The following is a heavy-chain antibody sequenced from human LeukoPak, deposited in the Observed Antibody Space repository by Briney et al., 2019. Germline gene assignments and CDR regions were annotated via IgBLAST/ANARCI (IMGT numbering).Heavy chain of an antibody. Sequence: GGSLRLSCAASEFTFSTYEMNWVRQAPRKGLEWLLHNSGSGKTIYYGVSAKGRFTISRDNAKNSVFLQMNSLRADDTAVYYCVRVSRYSNYWSFDLWGRGALVTVSS. J-gene: IGHJ2*01. V-gene: IGHV3-48*03. CDR2: NSGSGKTI. D-gene: IGHD4-11*01. CDR1: EFTFSTYE. CDR3: VRVSRYSNYWSFDL.